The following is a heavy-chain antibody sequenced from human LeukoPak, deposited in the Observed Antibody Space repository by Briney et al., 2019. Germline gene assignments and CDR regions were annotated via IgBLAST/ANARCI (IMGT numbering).Heavy chain of an antibody. J-gene: IGHJ5*02. CDR1: GFLVSSNY. CDR3: ARDKSYCSSTSCYLGWFDP. V-gene: IGHV3-53*01. D-gene: IGHD2-2*01. CDR2: LYSGGTT. Sequence: GGSLRLSCSASGFLVSSNYMSWVRQAPGKGLEWVSVLYSGGTTYYADSVKGRFTISRDNSKNTLYLQMNSLRAEDTAVYYCARDKSYCSSTSCYLGWFDPWGQGTLVTVSS.